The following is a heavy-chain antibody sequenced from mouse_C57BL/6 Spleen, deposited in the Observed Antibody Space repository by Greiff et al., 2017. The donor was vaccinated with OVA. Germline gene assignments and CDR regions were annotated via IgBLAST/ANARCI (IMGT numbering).Heavy chain of an antibody. CDR3: ARYGSIYDGYFDY. Sequence: VQLQQPGAELVKPGASVKLSCKASGYTFTSYWMHWVKQRPGQGLEWIGMIHPNSGSTNYNEKFKSKATLTVDKSSSTAYMQLSSLTSEDSAVYYCARYGSIYDGYFDYWGQGTTLTVSS. J-gene: IGHJ2*01. V-gene: IGHV1-64*01. CDR1: GYTFTSYW. CDR2: IHPNSGST. D-gene: IGHD1-1*01.